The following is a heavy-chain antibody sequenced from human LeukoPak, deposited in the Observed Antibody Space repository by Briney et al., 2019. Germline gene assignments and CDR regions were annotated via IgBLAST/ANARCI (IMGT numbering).Heavy chain of an antibody. D-gene: IGHD2-21*02. CDR2: VSWNGSRT. J-gene: IGHJ6*02. V-gene: IGHV3-35*01. CDR1: GFTFSNSD. CDR3: RRQCGGDRDYYYYGMDV. Sequence: PGGSLRLSCAASGFTFSNSDMNWVHQAPGKGLDWVSGVSWNGSRTHYADSVKGRFINSRDNSRNTLYQQTNSLRAEDTAVYYCRRQCGGDRDYYYYGMDVWGQGTTVTVSS.